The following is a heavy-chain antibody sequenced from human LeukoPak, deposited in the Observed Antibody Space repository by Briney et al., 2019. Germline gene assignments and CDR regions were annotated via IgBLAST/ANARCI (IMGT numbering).Heavy chain of an antibody. CDR3: ARVLAYYGSSGQLLNWFDP. D-gene: IGHD3-22*01. Sequence: ASVKVSCKASGYTFTGYYMHWVRQAPGQGLEWMGWINPNSGGTNYAQKFQGRVTMTRDTSISTAYMELSRLRSDDTAVYYCARVLAYYGSSGQLLNWFDPWGQGTLVTVSS. CDR1: GYTFTGYY. J-gene: IGHJ5*02. CDR2: INPNSGGT. V-gene: IGHV1-2*02.